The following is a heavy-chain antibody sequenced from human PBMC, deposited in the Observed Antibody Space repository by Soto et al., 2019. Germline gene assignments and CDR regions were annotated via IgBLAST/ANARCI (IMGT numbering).Heavy chain of an antibody. Sequence: QVQLVESGGGVVQPGTSLRLSCAASGFTFSSYAMHWVRQAPGTGLEWVAVIAFDGSNKYYGDSVKGRFTVSRDNSKNTLYLQMSSLRVEDTAVYYCAKSGLAGSFDYWGQKTLVTVSS. CDR2: IAFDGSNK. J-gene: IGHJ4*02. CDR3: AKSGLAGSFDY. CDR1: GFTFSSYA. D-gene: IGHD3-10*01. V-gene: IGHV3-30*18.